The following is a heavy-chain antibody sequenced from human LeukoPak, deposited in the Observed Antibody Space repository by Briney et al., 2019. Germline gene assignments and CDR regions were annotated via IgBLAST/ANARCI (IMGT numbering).Heavy chain of an antibody. V-gene: IGHV3-21*01. CDR2: ISSSSSYI. J-gene: IGHJ6*02. Sequence: GGSLRLSCAASGFTFSSYSMNWVRQAPGKGLEWVSSISSSSSYIYYADSVKGRFTISRDNAKNSLYLQMNSLRAEDTAVYYCARDYYGSGSYYKNYYYGMDVWGQGTTVTVSS. CDR3: ARDYYGSGSYYKNYYYGMDV. CDR1: GFTFSSYS. D-gene: IGHD3-10*01.